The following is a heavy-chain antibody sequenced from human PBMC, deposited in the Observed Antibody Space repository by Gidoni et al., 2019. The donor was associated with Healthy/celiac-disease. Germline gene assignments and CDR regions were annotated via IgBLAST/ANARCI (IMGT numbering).Heavy chain of an antibody. D-gene: IGHD3-10*01. Sequence: QVQLVESGGGVVQPGRSLRLSCAASGFTFSSYGMHWVRQAPGKGLEWVAVISYDGSNKYYADSVKGRFTISRDNSKNTLYLQMNSLRAEDTAVYYCAKGTPSGAFDIWGQGTMVTVSS. CDR1: GFTFSSYG. CDR3: AKGTPSGAFDI. CDR2: ISYDGSNK. J-gene: IGHJ3*02. V-gene: IGHV3-30*18.